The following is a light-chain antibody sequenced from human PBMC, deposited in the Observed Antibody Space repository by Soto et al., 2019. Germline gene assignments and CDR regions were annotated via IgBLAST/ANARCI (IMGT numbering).Light chain of an antibody. CDR3: QQYNAYSPWT. CDR2: KAS. V-gene: IGKV1-5*03. J-gene: IGKJ1*01. CDR1: QSIMSW. Sequence: DIQMTQSPSTLSSSVGDRFTITFLSSQSIMSWLAWYQQKPGKAPKLLIYKASDLDVGVPSRFAGSGSGTEFTLTISSLQPDDVATYYCQQYNAYSPWTFGQGTKVDIK.